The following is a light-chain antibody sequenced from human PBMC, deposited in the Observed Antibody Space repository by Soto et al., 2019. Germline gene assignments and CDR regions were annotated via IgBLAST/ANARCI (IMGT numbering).Light chain of an antibody. V-gene: IGKV1-39*01. CDR1: QRITTY. CDR3: QQTYRTPYT. Sequence: IQMTQSPSSLSASVGDRVTITCRASQRITTYLNWYQQKPGEAPKLLISTSGTLQRGVPSRFSGSGSGTDFTLTITALRPEDFATYVCQQTYRTPYTFGQGTKLEIK. J-gene: IGKJ2*01. CDR2: TSG.